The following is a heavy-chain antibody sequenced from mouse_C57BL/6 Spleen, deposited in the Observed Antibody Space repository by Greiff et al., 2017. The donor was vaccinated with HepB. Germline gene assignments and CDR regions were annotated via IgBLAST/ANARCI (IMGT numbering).Heavy chain of an antibody. CDR1: GYTFTDYN. CDR2: INPNNGGT. D-gene: IGHD2-4*01. Sequence: VQLQQSGPELVKPGASVKIPCKASGYTFTDYNMDWVKQSHGKSLEWIGDINPNNGGTIYNQKFKGKATLTVDKSSSTAHMELRSLTSEDTAVYYCARRGLRRGFDYWGQGTTLTVSS. CDR3: ARRGLRRGFDY. V-gene: IGHV1-18*01. J-gene: IGHJ2*01.